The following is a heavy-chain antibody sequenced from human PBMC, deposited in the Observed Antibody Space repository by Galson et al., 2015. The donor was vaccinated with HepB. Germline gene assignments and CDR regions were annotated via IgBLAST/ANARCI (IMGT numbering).Heavy chain of an antibody. Sequence: SVKVSCKASGGTFSSYTITWVRQAPGQGLEWMGRIIPILGIANYAQKFQGRISITADTSTSTAYMDLSSLRSEDTAVYYCARDSVLFPPYYHYGMNVWGQGTTVTVSS. CDR2: IIPILGIA. CDR1: GGTFSSYT. J-gene: IGHJ6*02. V-gene: IGHV1-69*04. D-gene: IGHD2-8*01. CDR3: ARDSVLFPPYYHYGMNV.